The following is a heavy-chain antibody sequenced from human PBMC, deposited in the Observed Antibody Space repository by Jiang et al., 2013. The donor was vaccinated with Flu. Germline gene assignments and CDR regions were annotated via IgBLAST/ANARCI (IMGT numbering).Heavy chain of an antibody. Sequence: GAEVKKPGSSVKVSCKASGGTFSSYTISWVRQAPGQGLEWMGRIIPILGIANYAQKFQGRVTITADKSTSTAYMELSSLRAEDTAVYHCAKMRQGTIEARDWFDPWGQGTLVTVSS. CDR3: AKMRQGTIEARDWFDP. D-gene: IGHD6-6*01. CDR2: IIPILGIA. J-gene: IGHJ5*02. V-gene: IGHV1-69*02. CDR1: GGTFSSYT.